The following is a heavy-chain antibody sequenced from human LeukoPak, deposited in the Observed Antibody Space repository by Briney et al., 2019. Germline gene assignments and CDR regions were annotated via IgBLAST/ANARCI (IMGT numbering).Heavy chain of an antibody. CDR3: ARGGCSGGSCRGVAFDI. CDR1: GITFSSYV. V-gene: IGHV3-23*01. J-gene: IGHJ3*02. Sequence: GGSLRLSCPASGITFSSYVMSWVRQAPGKGLKRVSIISASGGSTYYADSVTGRFTISRANSKNTLFLQMTSLRAEDTAVYYCARGGCSGGSCRGVAFDIWGQGTMVTVSS. CDR2: ISASGGST. D-gene: IGHD2-15*01.